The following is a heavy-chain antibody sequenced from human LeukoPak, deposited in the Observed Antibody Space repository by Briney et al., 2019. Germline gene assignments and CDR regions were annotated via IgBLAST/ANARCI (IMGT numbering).Heavy chain of an antibody. CDR3: AGPDGDFWSGDLSSYYYYYYMDV. J-gene: IGHJ6*03. CDR1: GGSFSGYY. CDR2: INHSGST. V-gene: IGHV4-34*01. D-gene: IGHD3-3*01. Sequence: SETLSLTCAVYGGSFSGYYWSWIRQPPGKGLEWIGEINHSGSTNYNPSLKSRVTISVDTSKNQFSLKLSSVTAADTAVYYCAGPDGDFWSGDLSSYYYYYYMDVWGKGTTVTVSS.